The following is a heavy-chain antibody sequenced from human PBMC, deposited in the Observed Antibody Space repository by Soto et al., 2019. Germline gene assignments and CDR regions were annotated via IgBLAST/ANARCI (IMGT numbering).Heavy chain of an antibody. Sequence: GASVKVSCKASGYTFTSYAIHWVRQAPGQRLEWMGWINAGNGNTKYAQKLQGRVTMTRDTSTSTAYMELRSLRSDDTAVYYCARDEGYKWNYGGSWFDPWGQGTLVTVSS. V-gene: IGHV1-3*01. J-gene: IGHJ5*02. CDR3: ARDEGYKWNYGGSWFDP. CDR1: GYTFTSYA. CDR2: INAGNGNT. D-gene: IGHD1-7*01.